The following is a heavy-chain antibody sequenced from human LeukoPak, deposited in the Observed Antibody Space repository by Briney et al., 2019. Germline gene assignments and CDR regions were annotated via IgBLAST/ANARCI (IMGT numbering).Heavy chain of an antibody. D-gene: IGHD7-27*01. Sequence: SETLSLTCVVSGGSISSGGYSWSWIRQPPGKGLEWIGYIYHSGSTYYNPSLKSRVTISVDRSKNQFSLKLSSVTAADTAVYYCATGATLGILGYWGQGTLVTVSS. J-gene: IGHJ4*02. CDR3: ATGATLGILGY. V-gene: IGHV4-30-2*01. CDR1: GGSISSGGYS. CDR2: IYHSGST.